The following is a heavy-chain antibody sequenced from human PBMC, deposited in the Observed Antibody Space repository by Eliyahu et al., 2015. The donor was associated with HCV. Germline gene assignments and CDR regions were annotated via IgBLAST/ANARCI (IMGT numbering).Heavy chain of an antibody. CDR2: ISGGGGSA. CDR1: GFTFSSYA. D-gene: IGHD1-1*01. V-gene: IGHV3-23*01. Sequence: EVQLLESGGGFVQPWGSLTLSCAASGFTFSSYAMSWVRQAPGKGLEGVSAISGGGGSAYYADSVKGRFTISRDNSKNTLYLQMNSLRAEDTALYYCASQLAAASEYFHHWGQGTLVSVSS. J-gene: IGHJ1*01. CDR3: ASQLAAASEYFHH.